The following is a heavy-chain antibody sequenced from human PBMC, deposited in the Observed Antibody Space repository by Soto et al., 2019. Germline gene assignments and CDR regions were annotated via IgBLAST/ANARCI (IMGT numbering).Heavy chain of an antibody. Sequence: SETLSLTCTVSGGSISSYYWSWIRQPPGKGLEWIGYIYYSGSTNYNPSLKSRVTISVDTSKNQFSLKLSSVTAADTAVYYCARTITIFGQRYYSYMDVWGKGTTVTVSS. CDR1: GGSISSYY. CDR3: ARTITIFGQRYYSYMDV. D-gene: IGHD3-3*01. CDR2: IYYSGST. J-gene: IGHJ6*03. V-gene: IGHV4-59*01.